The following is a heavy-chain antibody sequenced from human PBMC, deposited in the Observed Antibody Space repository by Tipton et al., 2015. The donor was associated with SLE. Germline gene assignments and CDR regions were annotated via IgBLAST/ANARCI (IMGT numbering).Heavy chain of an antibody. CDR1: GFTFSNYW. Sequence: SLRLSCAASGFTFSNYWMHWIRQAPGKGLVWVARIKSDGSITNEADSVKGRFTISRDNAKNTLYLQMNSLRAEDTAVYFCARPFRGEEFDYWGQGTLVTVSS. V-gene: IGHV3-74*01. CDR2: IKSDGSIT. J-gene: IGHJ4*02. D-gene: IGHD3-10*01. CDR3: ARPFRGEEFDY.